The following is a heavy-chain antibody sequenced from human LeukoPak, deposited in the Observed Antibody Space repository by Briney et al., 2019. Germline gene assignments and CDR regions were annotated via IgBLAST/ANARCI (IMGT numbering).Heavy chain of an antibody. J-gene: IGHJ6*02. CDR3: ARASQLYGMDV. CDR2: IYYSGST. CDR1: GGSISSGSYY. V-gene: IGHV4-61*01. D-gene: IGHD2-2*01. Sequence: PSETLSLTCTVSGGSISSGSYYWSWIRQPPGKGLEWIGYIYYSGSTNYNPSLKSRVTISVDTSKNQFSLKLSSVTAADTAVYYCARASQLYGMDVWGQGTTVTVSS.